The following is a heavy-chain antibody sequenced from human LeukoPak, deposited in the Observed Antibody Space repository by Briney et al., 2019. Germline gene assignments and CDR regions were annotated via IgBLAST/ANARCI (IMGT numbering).Heavy chain of an antibody. CDR1: GFTFSSYA. V-gene: IGHV3-23*01. CDR2: ISGGGGST. CDR3: ANEYYDSSGYYYYGMDV. D-gene: IGHD3-22*01. J-gene: IGHJ6*02. Sequence: GGSLRLSCAASGFTFSSYAMSWVRQAPGKGLEWVSAISGGGGSTYYADSVKGRFTISRDNSKNTLYLQMNSLRAEDTAVYYCANEYYDSSGYYYYGMDVWGQGTTVTVSS.